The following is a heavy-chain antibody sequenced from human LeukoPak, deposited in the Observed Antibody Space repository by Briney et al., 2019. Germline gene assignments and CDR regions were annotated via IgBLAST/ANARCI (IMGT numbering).Heavy chain of an antibody. Sequence: ASVKVSFKASGYTFTSYAMHWVRQAPGQRGEWMGWINAGNDNTKYSQKFQGRVTITRDTSASTAYMELSSLRSEDTAVYYCARDLGYCTGGTCYPNWFDPWGQGTLVTVSS. J-gene: IGHJ5*02. D-gene: IGHD2-15*01. CDR1: GYTFTSYA. V-gene: IGHV1-3*01. CDR3: ARDLGYCTGGTCYPNWFDP. CDR2: INAGNDNT.